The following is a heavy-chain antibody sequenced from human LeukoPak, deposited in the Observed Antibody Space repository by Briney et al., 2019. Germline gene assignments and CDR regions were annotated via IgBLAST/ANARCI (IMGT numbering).Heavy chain of an antibody. CDR2: INPNSGGT. Sequence: ASVKVSCKASGYTFTGYYMHWVRQAPGQGLEWMGWINPNSGGTNYAQKFQGRVTMTRDTSISTAYMELSRLRSDDTAVYYRARDREQITIFGVANWFDPWGQGTLVTVSS. J-gene: IGHJ5*02. CDR1: GYTFTGYY. V-gene: IGHV1-2*02. CDR3: ARDREQITIFGVANWFDP. D-gene: IGHD3-3*01.